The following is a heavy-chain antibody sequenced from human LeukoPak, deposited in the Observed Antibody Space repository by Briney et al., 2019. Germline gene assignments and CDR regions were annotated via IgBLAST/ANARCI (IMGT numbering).Heavy chain of an antibody. Sequence: ASVKVSCKASGYTFTSYDINWVRQATGQGLEWMGWMNPNSGNTGYAQKFQGRVTITRNTSISTAYMELSSLRSEDTAVYYCARDLLYFDWLAYWGQGTLVTVSS. D-gene: IGHD3-9*01. J-gene: IGHJ4*02. V-gene: IGHV1-8*03. CDR3: ARDLLYFDWLAY. CDR1: GYTFTSYD. CDR2: MNPNSGNT.